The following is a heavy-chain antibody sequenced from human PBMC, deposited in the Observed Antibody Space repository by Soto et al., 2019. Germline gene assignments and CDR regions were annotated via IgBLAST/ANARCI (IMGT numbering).Heavy chain of an antibody. CDR3: VPGYSSWYEAVAGTRALIDY. J-gene: IGHJ4*02. CDR1: GFTFSSYS. Sequence: EVQLVESGGGLVKPGGSLRLSCAASGFTFSSYSMNWVRQAPGKGLEWVSSISSSSSYIYYADSVKGRFTISRDNAKNSLYLQMNSLRAEDTAVYYCVPGYSSWYEAVAGTRALIDYWGQGTLVTVSS. CDR2: ISSSSSYI. V-gene: IGHV3-21*01. D-gene: IGHD6-13*01.